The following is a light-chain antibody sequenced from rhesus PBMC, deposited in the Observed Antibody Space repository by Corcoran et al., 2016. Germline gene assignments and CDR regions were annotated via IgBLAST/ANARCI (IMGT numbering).Light chain of an antibody. Sequence: EIVMTQSPATLSLPPGETATLPCRASESVGSYLAWYQQKPGQAPKLLVHSAYFRATGIPDRFSGSGSRTEFTLPISSLEPEYVGVYHCQQYNDLLTFGGGTKVELK. CDR1: ESVGSY. CDR2: SAY. V-gene: IGKV3-40*03. CDR3: QQYNDLLT. J-gene: IGKJ4*01.